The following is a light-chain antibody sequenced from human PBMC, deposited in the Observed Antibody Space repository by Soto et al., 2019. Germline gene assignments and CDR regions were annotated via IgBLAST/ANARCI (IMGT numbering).Light chain of an antibody. Sequence: QSVLTQPASVSGSPGQSITISCTGTSSDVGGYNYVSWYQQHPGKAPKLMIYEVSNRPSGVSNRFSGSKSGNTASLTISGLQAEDEADYYCSSYTTISTLEGFGGGTQLTV. J-gene: IGLJ3*02. V-gene: IGLV2-14*01. CDR2: EVS. CDR3: SSYTTISTLEG. CDR1: SSDVGGYNY.